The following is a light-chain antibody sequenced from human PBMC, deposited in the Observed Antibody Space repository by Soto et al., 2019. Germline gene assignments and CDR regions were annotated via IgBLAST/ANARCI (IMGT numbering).Light chain of an antibody. CDR3: QQFGTSPLVT. CDR1: QSVNTKY. V-gene: IGKV3-20*01. Sequence: ELVLTQSPGTLSLSPGERATLSCRASQSVNTKYLAWYQQKPGQAPRLLIYGVSSRATGIPDRFSGSGSGTDFILTISRVEPEDFAVYYCQQFGTSPLVTFGHGTKVDIK. J-gene: IGKJ3*01. CDR2: GVS.